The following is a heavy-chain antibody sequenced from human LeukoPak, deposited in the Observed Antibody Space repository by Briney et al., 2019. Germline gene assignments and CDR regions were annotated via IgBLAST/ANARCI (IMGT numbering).Heavy chain of an antibody. CDR2: IYYSGST. D-gene: IGHD1-26*01. Sequence: SETLSLTCTVSGGSISTYYWSCIRQSPGKGLEWIGYIYYSGSTTYNPSLKSRVTISVDTSKNQFSLKLSSVTAADTAVYYCARHGTSSYYYYAMDVWGQGTTVTVSS. CDR3: ARHGTSSYYYYAMDV. CDR1: GGSISTYY. J-gene: IGHJ6*02. V-gene: IGHV4-59*08.